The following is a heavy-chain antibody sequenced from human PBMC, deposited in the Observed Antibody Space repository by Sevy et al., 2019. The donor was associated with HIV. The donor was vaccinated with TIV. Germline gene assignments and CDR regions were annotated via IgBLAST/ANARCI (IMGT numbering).Heavy chain of an antibody. J-gene: IGHJ6*02. V-gene: IGHV1-69*13. CDR1: GGTFSSYA. CDR2: IIPIFGTA. CDR3: ARGQKYYDFWSGYWKEYYYYYGMDV. D-gene: IGHD3-3*01. Sequence: ASVKVSCKASGGTFSSYAISWVRQAPGQGLEWMGGIIPIFGTANYAQKFQGRVTITADESTSTAYMELSSLTSEDTVVYYCARGQKYYDFWSGYWKEYYYYYGMDVWGQGTTVTVSS.